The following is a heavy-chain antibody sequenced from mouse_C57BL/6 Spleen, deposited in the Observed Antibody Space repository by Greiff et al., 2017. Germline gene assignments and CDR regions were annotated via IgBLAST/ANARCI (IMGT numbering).Heavy chain of an antibody. CDR2: ISDGGSYT. Sequence: EVHLVESGGGLVKPGGSLKLSCAASGFTFSSYAMSWVRQTPEKRLEWVATISDGGSYTYYPDNVKGRFTISRDNAKNNLYLQMSHLKSEDTAMYYCARDSYMDYWGQGTSVTVSS. CDR3: ARDSYMDY. D-gene: IGHD2-12*01. J-gene: IGHJ4*01. CDR1: GFTFSSYA. V-gene: IGHV5-4*01.